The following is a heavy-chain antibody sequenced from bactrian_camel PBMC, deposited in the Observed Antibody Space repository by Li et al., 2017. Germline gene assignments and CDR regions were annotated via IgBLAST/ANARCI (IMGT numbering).Heavy chain of an antibody. CDR1: GFTYWRYC. CDR2: VDAIGGA. J-gene: IGHJ7*01. V-gene: IGHV3S26*01. Sequence: VQLVESGGGSVQAGGSLRLSCTVSGFTYWRYCMVWFRQAPGKEREGVAAVDAIGGASYAASVKGRFTIPRGNAKNTVYLQMSSLKPEDTAMYYCTPYCSGGFPTLDYWGKGTQVTVS. D-gene: IGHD2*01.